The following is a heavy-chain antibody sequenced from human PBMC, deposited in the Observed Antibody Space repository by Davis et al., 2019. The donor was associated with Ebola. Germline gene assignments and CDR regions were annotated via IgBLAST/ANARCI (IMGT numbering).Heavy chain of an antibody. CDR3: ARHGSGGSCFPN. Sequence: GSLRLSCAVSGVSVSSTNWWSWVRQPPGKGLEWIGYIYYSGSTYYNPSLKSRVTISVDTSKNQFSLKLSSVTAADTAVYYCARHGSGGSCFPNWGQGTLVTVSS. V-gene: IGHV4-4*02. CDR1: GVSVSSTNW. D-gene: IGHD2-15*01. CDR2: IYYSGST. J-gene: IGHJ4*02.